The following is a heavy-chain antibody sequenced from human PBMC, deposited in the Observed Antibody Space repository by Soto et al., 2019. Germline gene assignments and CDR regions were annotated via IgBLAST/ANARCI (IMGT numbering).Heavy chain of an antibody. CDR1: GYTFTGYY. V-gene: IGHV1-2*02. Sequence: GASVKVSCKASGYTFTGYYMHWVRQAPGQGLEWMGWINPNSGGTNYAQKFQGRVTMTRDTSISTAYMELSRLRSDDTAVYYCARVLPGQTPGGYGMDVWGQGTTVTVSS. CDR2: INPNSGGT. J-gene: IGHJ6*02. D-gene: IGHD2-2*01. CDR3: ARVLPGQTPGGYGMDV.